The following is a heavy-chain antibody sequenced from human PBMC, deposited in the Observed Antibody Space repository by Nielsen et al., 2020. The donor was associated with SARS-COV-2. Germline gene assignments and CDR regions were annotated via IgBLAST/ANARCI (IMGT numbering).Heavy chain of an antibody. V-gene: IGHV3-7*05. CDR3: ARDLLQPTFDY. J-gene: IGHJ4*02. CDR2: IKQDGSEK. CDR1: GFTFSSYW. D-gene: IGHD2-15*01. Sequence: GESLKISCAASGFTFSSYWMSWVRQAPGKGLEWVANIKQDGSEKYYVDSVKGRFTISRDNAKNSLYLQMNSLRAEDTAVYYCARDLLQPTFDYWGQGTLVTVSS.